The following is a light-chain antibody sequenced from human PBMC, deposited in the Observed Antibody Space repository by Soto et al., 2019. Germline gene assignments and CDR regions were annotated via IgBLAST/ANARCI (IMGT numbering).Light chain of an antibody. V-gene: IGKV3-11*01. CDR3: QQRNDWPWT. Sequence: LTQAAATLSLSPGERATLSCRASESVGNYVSWYQPKPGQGPRLLIYDTSDRATGGPARFSGSGSGTDFTLTNRGLEPEDFVVYYCQQRNDWPWTFGQGTKVAI. CDR2: DTS. CDR1: ESVGNY. J-gene: IGKJ1*01.